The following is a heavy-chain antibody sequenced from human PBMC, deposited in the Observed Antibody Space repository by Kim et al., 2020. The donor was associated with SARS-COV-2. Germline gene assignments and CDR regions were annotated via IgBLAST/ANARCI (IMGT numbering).Heavy chain of an antibody. CDR3: ARGGYYDPAPY. Sequence: KYSQKFQGRVPITRDTSASAAYMELNSLSSEDTAMYYCARGGYYDPAPYWGPGTLVTVSS. J-gene: IGHJ4*02. V-gene: IGHV1-3*01. D-gene: IGHD3-22*01.